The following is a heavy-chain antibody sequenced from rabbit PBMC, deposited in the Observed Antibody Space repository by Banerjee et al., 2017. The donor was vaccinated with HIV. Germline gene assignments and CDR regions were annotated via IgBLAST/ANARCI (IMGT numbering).Heavy chain of an antibody. CDR2: IYAGDGRN. CDR1: GIDFSGYYY. CDR3: ARIHPRAYYFNL. V-gene: IGHV1S45*01. Sequence: QQQLEESGGGLVKPGGTLTLTCTASGIDFSGYYYMCWVRQAPGKGPEWIACIYAGDGRNYYASWAKGRFTISKTSSTTVTLQMTSLTAADTATYFCARIHPRAYYFNLWGPGTLVTVS. J-gene: IGHJ4*01.